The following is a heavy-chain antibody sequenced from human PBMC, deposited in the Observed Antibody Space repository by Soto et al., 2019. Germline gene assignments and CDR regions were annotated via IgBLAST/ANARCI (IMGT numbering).Heavy chain of an antibody. J-gene: IGHJ4*02. CDR2: IYYTGTT. CDR1: GDSISSSSHY. D-gene: IGHD6-19*01. Sequence: SETLSLTCRVSGDSISSSSHYWVWIRQPPGKALEWIGNIYYTGTTDYNPSLKSRVTISVDTSRNQFSLNLKSVTAADTAVYYCARQVVGVAVADWGQGTQVTVSS. V-gene: IGHV4-39*01. CDR3: ARQVVGVAVAD.